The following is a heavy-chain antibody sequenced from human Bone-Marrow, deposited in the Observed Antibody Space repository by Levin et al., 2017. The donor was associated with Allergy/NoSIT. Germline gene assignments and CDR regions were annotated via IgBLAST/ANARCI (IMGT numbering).Heavy chain of an antibody. D-gene: IGHD1/OR15-1a*01. CDR1: GFTLSDYY. CDR2: ISSRGTTM. Sequence: GESLKISCAASGFTLSDYYMSLIRQAPGKGLEWVSYISSRGTTMYLADSVKGRFTISRDNAKNSLSLQMNSLRADDTAVYYCARDMNKAHYNYGLDVWGQGTTVTVSS. CDR3: ARDMNKAHYNYGLDV. J-gene: IGHJ6*02. V-gene: IGHV3-11*01.